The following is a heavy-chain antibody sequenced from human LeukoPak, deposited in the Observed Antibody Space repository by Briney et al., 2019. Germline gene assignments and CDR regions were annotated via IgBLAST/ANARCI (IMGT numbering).Heavy chain of an antibody. Sequence: GGSLRLSCAASGFTFSNYAMSWVRQTPRKGLEWLSTLGPSNNYIYYADSVKGRFTIHRDNSKNTLYLEANRLGVEDTAVYYCAEDQTGDGFNSVWGQGTLVTVSS. CDR1: GFTFSNYA. J-gene: IGHJ4*02. V-gene: IGHV3-23*01. CDR2: LGPSNNYI. D-gene: IGHD5-24*01. CDR3: AEDQTGDGFNSV.